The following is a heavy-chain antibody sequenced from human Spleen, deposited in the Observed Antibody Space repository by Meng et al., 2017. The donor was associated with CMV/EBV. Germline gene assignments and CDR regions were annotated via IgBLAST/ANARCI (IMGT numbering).Heavy chain of an antibody. Sequence: SITSTNWWSWVRQPPGKGLEWIGEIYHSGSTHYSPSLKSRVTISVDKSKNQFSLKLSSVTAADTAVYYCARGAGYCSGGACFSNWLDPWGQGTLVTVSS. V-gene: IGHV4-4*02. J-gene: IGHJ5*02. D-gene: IGHD2-15*01. CDR1: SITSTNW. CDR3: ARGAGYCSGGACFSNWLDP. CDR2: IYHSGST.